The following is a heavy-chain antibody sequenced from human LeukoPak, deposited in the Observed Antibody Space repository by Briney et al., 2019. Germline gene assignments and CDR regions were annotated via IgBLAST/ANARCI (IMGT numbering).Heavy chain of an antibody. Sequence: GRSLRLSCAASGFTFDDYAMHWVRQAPGKGLEWVSGISWNSGSIGYADSVKGRFTISRDNAKNSLYLQMNSLRAEDTALYYCAKVYGSGSYYKGFDYWGQGTLVTVSS. J-gene: IGHJ4*02. CDR1: GFTFDDYA. V-gene: IGHV3-9*01. D-gene: IGHD3-10*01. CDR2: ISWNSGSI. CDR3: AKVYGSGSYYKGFDY.